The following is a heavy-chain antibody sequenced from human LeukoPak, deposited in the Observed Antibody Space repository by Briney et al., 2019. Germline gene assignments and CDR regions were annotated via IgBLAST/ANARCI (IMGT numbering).Heavy chain of an antibody. CDR1: GGSISSSSYY. D-gene: IGHD3-10*01. Sequence: PSETLSLTCTVSGGSISSSSYYWGWIRQPPGKGLEWIGSIYYSGSTYYNPSLKSRVTISVDTSKNQFSLKLSSVTAADTAVYYCVRGNTYLDYWSQGTSVTVSS. J-gene: IGHJ4*02. V-gene: IGHV4-39*01. CDR2: IYYSGST. CDR3: VRGNTYLDY.